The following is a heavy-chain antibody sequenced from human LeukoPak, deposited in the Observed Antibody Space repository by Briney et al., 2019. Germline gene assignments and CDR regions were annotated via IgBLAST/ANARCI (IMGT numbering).Heavy chain of an antibody. Sequence: ASVKVSCKASGYTFTGYYMHWVRQAPGQGLEWMGWINPNSGGTNYAQKFQGRVTMTRDTSISTAYMELSRLRSDDTAVYYCARDRAVAGNSVWFDPWGQGTLVTASS. CDR2: INPNSGGT. J-gene: IGHJ5*02. V-gene: IGHV1-2*02. CDR3: ARDRAVAGNSVWFDP. D-gene: IGHD6-19*01. CDR1: GYTFTGYY.